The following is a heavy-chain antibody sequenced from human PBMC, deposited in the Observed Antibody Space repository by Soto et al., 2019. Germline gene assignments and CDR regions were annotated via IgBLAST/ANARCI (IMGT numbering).Heavy chain of an antibody. V-gene: IGHV4-34*01. J-gene: IGHJ4*02. CDR1: GGSFSSYH. D-gene: IGHD2-21*02. CDR2: INHLTTT. CDR3: ARGTYCGGDCYSYFDY. Sequence: SETLSLTCAVYGGSFSSYHWSWIRQTPGKGLEWIGEINHLTTTNYNPSLKSRVIISLDTPKNQFSLKLSSVTAADTAVYYCARGTYCGGDCYSYFDYRGPGTLVTVSS.